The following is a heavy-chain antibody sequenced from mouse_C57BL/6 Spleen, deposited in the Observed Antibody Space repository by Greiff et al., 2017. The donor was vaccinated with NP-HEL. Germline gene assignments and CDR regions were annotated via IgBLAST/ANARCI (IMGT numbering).Heavy chain of an antibody. D-gene: IGHD1-1*01. V-gene: IGHV14-4*01. J-gene: IGHJ3*01. CDR1: GFNIKDDY. CDR2: IDPENGDT. Sequence: EVQLQQSGAELVRPGGSVKLSCTASGFNIKDDYMHWVKQRPEQGLEWIGWIDPENGDTEYASKFQGKATITADTSSNTAYLQLSSLTSEDTAVYYCTHRGDYSWFAYWGQGTLVTVSA. CDR3: THRGDYSWFAY.